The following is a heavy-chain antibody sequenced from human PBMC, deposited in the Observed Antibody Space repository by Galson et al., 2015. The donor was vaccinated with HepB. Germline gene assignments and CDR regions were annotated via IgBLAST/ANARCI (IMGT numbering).Heavy chain of an antibody. J-gene: IGHJ4*02. CDR2: ISYDGINT. CDR1: GFRFSNSG. D-gene: IGHD3-3*01. CDR3: ARPTDIDLWSGYFDQ. V-gene: IGHV3-30*03. Sequence: SLRLSCAASGFRFSNSGMHWVRQTPAKGLEWVAAISYDGINTKSADSVRGRFTISRDNSKNILYLQMSGLRVDDTAVYYCARPTDIDLWSGYFDQWGQGARVTVSS.